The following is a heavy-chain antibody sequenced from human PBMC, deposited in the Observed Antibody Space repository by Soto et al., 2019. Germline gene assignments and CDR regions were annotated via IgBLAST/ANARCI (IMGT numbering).Heavy chain of an antibody. Sequence: ASVKVSCKASGGTFSSNAISWVRQAPGQGPEWMGGILPIFNTANYAQSFQGRVTITADESTSTSYMELTSLKSEDTAIYYCATGGRGYSSSFPRLYFEYWGHGTLVTVSS. CDR2: ILPIFNTA. J-gene: IGHJ4*01. CDR3: ATGGRGYSSSFPRLYFEY. CDR1: GGTFSSNA. V-gene: IGHV1-69*13. D-gene: IGHD5-18*01.